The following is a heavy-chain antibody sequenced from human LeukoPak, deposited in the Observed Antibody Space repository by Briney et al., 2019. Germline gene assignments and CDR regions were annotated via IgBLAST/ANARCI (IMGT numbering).Heavy chain of an antibody. CDR3: AKDLLWFGERGNWFDP. CDR1: GFTFSNAW. D-gene: IGHD3-10*01. Sequence: GGSLRLSCAASGFTFSNAWMSWVRQAPGKGLEWVGRIKSKTDGGTTDYAAPVKGRFTISRDDSKNTLYLQMNSLGAEDTAVYYCAKDLLWFGERGNWFDPWGQGTLVTVSS. V-gene: IGHV3-15*01. CDR2: IKSKTDGGTT. J-gene: IGHJ5*02.